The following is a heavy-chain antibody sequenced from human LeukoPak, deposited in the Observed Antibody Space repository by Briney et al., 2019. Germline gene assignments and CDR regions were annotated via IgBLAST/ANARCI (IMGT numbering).Heavy chain of an antibody. CDR3: ARGRLGGSYLGTSFDY. D-gene: IGHD2-15*01. J-gene: IGHJ4*02. V-gene: IGHV1-8*01. CDR1: GNTFTSYD. Sequence: ASVKVSCKASGNTFTSYDINWVRQATGQGLEWMGWMNPNSGNTGYAQKFQGRVTMTRNTSISTAYMELSSLRSEDTAVYYCARGRLGGSYLGTSFDYWGQGTLVTVSS. CDR2: MNPNSGNT.